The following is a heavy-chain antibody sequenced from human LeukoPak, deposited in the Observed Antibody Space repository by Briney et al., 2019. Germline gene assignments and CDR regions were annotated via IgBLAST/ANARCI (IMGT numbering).Heavy chain of an antibody. CDR1: GGSISSSSYY. CDR3: ARDVLLIAGNYFDY. J-gene: IGHJ4*02. D-gene: IGHD6-13*01. V-gene: IGHV4-39*07. CDR2: IYYSGST. Sequence: PSETLSLTCTVSGGSISSSSYYWGWIRQPPGKGLEWIGSIYYSGSTYYNPSLKSRVTISVDTSKNQFSLKLSSVTAADTAVYYCARDVLLIAGNYFDYWGQGTLVTVSS.